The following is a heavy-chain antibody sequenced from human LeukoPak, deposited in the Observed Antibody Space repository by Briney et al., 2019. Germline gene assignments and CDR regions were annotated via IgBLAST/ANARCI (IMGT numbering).Heavy chain of an antibody. Sequence: SETLSLTCTVSGGSISSSSYYWGWIRQPPGKGLEWIGSIYYSGSTYYNPSLKSRVTISVDTSKNQFSLKLSSVTAADTAVYYCARIAAAGRRRFDPWGQGTLVTVSS. D-gene: IGHD6-13*01. CDR2: IYYSGST. CDR1: GGSISSSSYY. V-gene: IGHV4-39*01. J-gene: IGHJ5*02. CDR3: ARIAAAGRRRFDP.